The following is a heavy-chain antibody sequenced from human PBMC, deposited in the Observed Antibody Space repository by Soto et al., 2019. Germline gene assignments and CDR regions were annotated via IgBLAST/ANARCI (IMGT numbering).Heavy chain of an antibody. CDR2: IYYSGST. CDR3: ARFEAMVLYYFDY. J-gene: IGHJ4*02. Sequence: SATLSLACTFSGGSISSYYWSWIRQPPGKGLEWIGYIYYSGSTNYNPSLKSRVTISVDTSKNQFSLKLSSVTAADTAVYYCARFEAMVLYYFDYWGQGTLVTVSS. D-gene: IGHD5-18*01. V-gene: IGHV4-59*01. CDR1: GGSISSYY.